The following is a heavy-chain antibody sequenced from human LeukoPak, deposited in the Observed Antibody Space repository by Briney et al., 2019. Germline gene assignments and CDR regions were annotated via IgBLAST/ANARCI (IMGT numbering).Heavy chain of an antibody. V-gene: IGHV2-70*11. Sequence: SGPALVKPTQTLTLTCTFSGFSLSTSGMCVSWIRQPPGKALEWLARVDWDDDKYYSTSLKTRLTISKDTSKNQVVLTMTNMDPVVTATYYCARISCSGARTYMDVWGQGTTVTVSS. J-gene: IGHJ6*02. CDR3: ARISCSGARTYMDV. D-gene: IGHD6-19*01. CDR2: VDWDDDK. CDR1: GFSLSTSGMC.